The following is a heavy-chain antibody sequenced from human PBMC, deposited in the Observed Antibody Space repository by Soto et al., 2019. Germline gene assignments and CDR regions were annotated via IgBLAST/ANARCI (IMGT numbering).Heavy chain of an antibody. D-gene: IGHD6-25*01. Sequence: GSLRLSCAGSGFTFRNYAMSWVRLTPGKGLEWVSAITGNGGDTFHADSVKGRFTISRDNSKNTLYLQMNSLRAEDTAVYYCAKGSASGSPYYFDFWGQGTLVTVSS. J-gene: IGHJ4*02. V-gene: IGHV3-23*01. CDR2: ITGNGGDT. CDR3: AKGSASGSPYYFDF. CDR1: GFTFRNYA.